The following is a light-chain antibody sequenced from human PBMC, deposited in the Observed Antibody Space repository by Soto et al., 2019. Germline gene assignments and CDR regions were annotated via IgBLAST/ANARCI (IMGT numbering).Light chain of an antibody. CDR1: QSVSSSY. CDR2: GAS. J-gene: IGKJ2*01. CDR3: QQYGSSPPYT. V-gene: IGKV3-20*01. Sequence: EIVLTQSPGILSLSPGERATLSCRAGQSVSSSYLAWYQQKPGQAPRLLIYGASNRATGIPDRFSASGSKTNCTLAISRLAPEDFAVYYCQQYGSSPPYTFGQGTKLEIK.